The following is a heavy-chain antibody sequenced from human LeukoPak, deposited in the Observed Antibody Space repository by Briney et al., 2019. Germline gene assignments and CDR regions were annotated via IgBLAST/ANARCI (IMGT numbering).Heavy chain of an antibody. CDR1: GFTFSSYE. CDR2: ISSSGSTI. J-gene: IGHJ5*02. D-gene: IGHD4-11*01. Sequence: PGGSLRLSCAASGFTFSSYEMNWVRQAPGKGLEWVSYISSSGSTIYYADSVKGRFTISRDNAKNSLYLQMNSLRAEDTAVHYCARYDYSNYDDWFDPWGQGTLVTVSS. V-gene: IGHV3-48*03. CDR3: ARYDYSNYDDWFDP.